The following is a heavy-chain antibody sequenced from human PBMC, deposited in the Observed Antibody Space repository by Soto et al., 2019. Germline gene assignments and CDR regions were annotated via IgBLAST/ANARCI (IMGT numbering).Heavy chain of an antibody. CDR3: ARDQTTVTTGSAFDI. V-gene: IGHV1-69*13. CDR2: IIPIFGTA. J-gene: IGHJ3*02. D-gene: IGHD4-17*01. CDR1: GFTFSGYY. Sequence: SVKVSCKTSGFTFSGYYMYWVRQAPGQGLEWMGGIIPIFGTANYAQKFQGRVTITADESTSTAYMELSSLRSEDTAVYYCARDQTTVTTGSAFDIWGQGTMVTVSS.